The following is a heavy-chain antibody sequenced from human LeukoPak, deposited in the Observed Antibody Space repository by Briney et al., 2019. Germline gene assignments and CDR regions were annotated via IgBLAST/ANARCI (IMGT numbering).Heavy chain of an antibody. V-gene: IGHV1-69*13. D-gene: IGHD3-16*02. CDR3: AGLDDYVWGSYRYTPFDY. Sequence: SVKVSCKASGGTFSSYAISWVRQAPGQGLEWMGGIIPIFGTANYAQKFQGRVTITADESTSTAYMELSSLRSEDTAVYYCAGLDDYVWGSYRYTPFDYWGQGTLVTVSS. CDR1: GGTFSSYA. J-gene: IGHJ4*02. CDR2: IIPIFGTA.